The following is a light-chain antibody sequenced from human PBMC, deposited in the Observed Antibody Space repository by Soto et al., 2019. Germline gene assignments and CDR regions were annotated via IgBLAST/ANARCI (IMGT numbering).Light chain of an antibody. CDR3: QQYYKTPWT. Sequence: DIVMTQSPDSLAVSLGERATINCKSSQNIFYNSNNKNYLAWFQQRAGQPPKLLINWASTRESGVPDRFSGGGSGTDFTLTISSLQAEDVAVYYCQQYYKTPWTFGQGTKVEIK. V-gene: IGKV4-1*01. J-gene: IGKJ1*01. CDR2: WAS. CDR1: QNIFYNSNNKNY.